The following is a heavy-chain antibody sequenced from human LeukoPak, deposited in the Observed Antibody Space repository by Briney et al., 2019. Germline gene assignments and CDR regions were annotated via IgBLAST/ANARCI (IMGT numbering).Heavy chain of an antibody. CDR1: GFTFSGSA. Sequence: GGSLRLSCAASGFTFSGSAMHWVRQASGKGLEWVDRIRSKANSYATAYAASVKGRFTISRDDSKNTAYLQMNSLKTEDTAVYYCTSTRNYYYYMDVWGKGTTVTVSS. CDR3: TSTRNYYYYMDV. J-gene: IGHJ6*03. CDR2: IRSKANSYAT. V-gene: IGHV3-73*01. D-gene: IGHD1-14*01.